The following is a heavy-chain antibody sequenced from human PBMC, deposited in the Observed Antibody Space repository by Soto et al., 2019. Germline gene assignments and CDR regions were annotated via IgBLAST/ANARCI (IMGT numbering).Heavy chain of an antibody. V-gene: IGHV4-59*01. CDR1: GGSISSYY. Sequence: SETLSLTCTVSGGSISSYYWSWIRQPPGKGPEWIGYIYYSGSTNYNPSLKSRVTISVDTYKNQFSLKLSSVTAADTAVYYCARSPKDESSGSWDPHPNYGMDVWGQGTTVTVSS. D-gene: IGHD3-22*01. J-gene: IGHJ6*02. CDR2: IYYSGST. CDR3: ARSPKDESSGSWDPHPNYGMDV.